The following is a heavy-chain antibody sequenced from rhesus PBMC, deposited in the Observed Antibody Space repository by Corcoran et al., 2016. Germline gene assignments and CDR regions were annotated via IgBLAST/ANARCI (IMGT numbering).Heavy chain of an antibody. V-gene: IGHV4-93*02. CDR3: TRHWGDHRSYFDY. J-gene: IGHJ4*01. CDR2: ISGIGWNT. D-gene: IGHD3-34*01. Sequence: QVQLEASGPAVVKPSETLSLAFSVSGGSICRSYWWSWIRPSPGKGLEWIGGISGIGWNTEKSPSLKIRVTISVDTSKNQFSLKLSSVTAADIAMYYCTRHWGDHRSYFDYWGQGVLVTVSS. CDR1: GGSICRSYW.